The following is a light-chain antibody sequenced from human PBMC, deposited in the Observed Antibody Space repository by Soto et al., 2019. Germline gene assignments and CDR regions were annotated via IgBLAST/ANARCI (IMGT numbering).Light chain of an antibody. CDR2: GAS. J-gene: IGKJ4*01. Sequence: EIVLTQSPDTLSLSPGERATLSCRASQSVGSNYLAWYQQKPGQAPRLLIYGASNRATGIPDRFGGSGSGTDFTLTISRLEPEDCAVYHCHHFDSSPAFGGGNKVEIK. CDR3: HHFDSSPA. V-gene: IGKV3-20*01. CDR1: QSVGSNY.